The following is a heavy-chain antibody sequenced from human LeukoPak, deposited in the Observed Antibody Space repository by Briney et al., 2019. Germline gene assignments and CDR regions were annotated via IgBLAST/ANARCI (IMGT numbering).Heavy chain of an antibody. CDR3: ARRSGIAVAGAFDY. CDR2: ISGSGDST. J-gene: IGHJ4*02. Sequence: GGSLRLSCAASGFTFSNYAMRWVRQAPGKGLEGVSGISGSGDSTYYADSVKGRFTISRDNSKNTLYLQMNSLRGEDTAVYYCARRSGIAVAGAFDYWGQGTLVTVSS. V-gene: IGHV3-23*01. D-gene: IGHD6-19*01. CDR1: GFTFSNYA.